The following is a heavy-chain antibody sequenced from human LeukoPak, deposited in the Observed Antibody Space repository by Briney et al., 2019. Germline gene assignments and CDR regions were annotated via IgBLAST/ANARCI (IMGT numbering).Heavy chain of an antibody. J-gene: IGHJ5*02. D-gene: IGHD2-21*02. CDR1: GFTFSSYE. Sequence: GGSLRLSCAASGFTFSSYEMNWVRQAPGKGLEWVSYIISSGSTIYYADSVKGGFTISRDNAKNSLYLQMNSLRAEDTAVYYCAREICGGDCYSGWFDPWGQGTLVTVFS. CDR3: AREICGGDCYSGWFDP. V-gene: IGHV3-48*03. CDR2: IISSGSTI.